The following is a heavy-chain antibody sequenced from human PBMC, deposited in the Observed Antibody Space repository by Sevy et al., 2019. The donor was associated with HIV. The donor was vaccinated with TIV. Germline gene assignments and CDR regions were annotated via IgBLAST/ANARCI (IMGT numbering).Heavy chain of an antibody. CDR3: ARDPAEPESYDILTGYKKVFDY. Sequence: GGSLRLSCAASGFTFSSYSMNWVRQAPGKGLEWVSYISSSSSTIDYADSEKGRFTISRDNAKNSLYLQMNSLRDEDTAVYYCARDPAEPESYDILTGYKKVFDYWGQGTLVTVSS. CDR2: ISSSSSTI. J-gene: IGHJ4*02. CDR1: GFTFSSYS. D-gene: IGHD3-9*01. V-gene: IGHV3-48*02.